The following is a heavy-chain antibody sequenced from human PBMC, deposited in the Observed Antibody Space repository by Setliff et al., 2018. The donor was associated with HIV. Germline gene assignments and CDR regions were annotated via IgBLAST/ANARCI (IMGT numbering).Heavy chain of an antibody. V-gene: IGHV1-18*01. CDR2: ISVKNGNT. D-gene: IGHD3-10*01. CDR1: GYTFISYG. CDR3: ARAGGLRMDRGVVSDY. Sequence: ASVKVSCKASGYTFISYGVSWVRQAPGQGLEWMGWISVKNGNTNYAQKFQGGVTMTTDTSTSTAYMELRSLRSDDTAVYYCARAGGLRMDRGVVSDYWGQGTLVTVSS. J-gene: IGHJ4*02.